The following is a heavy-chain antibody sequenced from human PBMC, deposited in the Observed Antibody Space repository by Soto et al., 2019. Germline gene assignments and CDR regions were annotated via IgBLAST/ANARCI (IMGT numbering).Heavy chain of an antibody. Sequence: GGSLRLSCAASGFTFNNYVMNWVRQTPRKGLEWVSSISSRGDSADYAASVNGRFSISRDSSKNTVSLQMSGLRAEDTAIYYCARDSSAWPNYFDSWGQGIQVTVSS. D-gene: IGHD6-19*01. CDR3: ARDSSAWPNYFDS. V-gene: IGHV3-23*01. CDR1: GFTFNNYV. J-gene: IGHJ4*02. CDR2: ISSRGDSA.